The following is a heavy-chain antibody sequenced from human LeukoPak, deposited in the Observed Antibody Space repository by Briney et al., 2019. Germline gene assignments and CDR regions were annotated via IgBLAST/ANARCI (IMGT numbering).Heavy chain of an antibody. J-gene: IGHJ4*02. Sequence: PGGSLRLSCAASGFTFDDYAMHWVRQAPGKGLEWVSFISTSSETTYYADSVKGRFTVSRDNAKNSLYLQMNSLRADDTAIYFCARDNWKDCWGQGTLVTVSS. V-gene: IGHV3-48*04. D-gene: IGHD1-20*01. CDR2: ISTSSETT. CDR1: GFTFDDYA. CDR3: ARDNWKDC.